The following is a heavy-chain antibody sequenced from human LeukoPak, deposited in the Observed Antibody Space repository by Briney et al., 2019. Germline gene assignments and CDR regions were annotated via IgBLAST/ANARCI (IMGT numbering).Heavy chain of an antibody. D-gene: IGHD1-26*01. CDR1: GFTFSSYA. J-gene: IGHJ4*02. Sequence: PGGSLRLSCAASGFTFSSYAMHWVRQAPGKGLEWVAVISYDGSNKYYADSVKGRFTISRDNSKNTLYLQMNSLRAEDTAVYYGAREGELLLGSFDYWGQGTLVTVSS. CDR3: AREGELLLGSFDY. V-gene: IGHV3-30*04. CDR2: ISYDGSNK.